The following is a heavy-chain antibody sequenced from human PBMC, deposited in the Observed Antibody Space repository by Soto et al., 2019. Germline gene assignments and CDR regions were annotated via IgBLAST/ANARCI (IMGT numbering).Heavy chain of an antibody. Sequence: QVQLVESGGGVGQPGGSLRLSCAASGFTFSSHGLHWVRQAPGKGLEWVALIWTDASNEFYADFVKGRITISRDNFRNTLLLQMNRLRADDTAIYFCARDYGIGSYRLLDYWGQGALVTVSS. J-gene: IGHJ4*02. CDR1: GFTFSSHG. CDR3: ARDYGIGSYRLLDY. CDR2: IWTDASNE. V-gene: IGHV3-33*01. D-gene: IGHD1-26*01.